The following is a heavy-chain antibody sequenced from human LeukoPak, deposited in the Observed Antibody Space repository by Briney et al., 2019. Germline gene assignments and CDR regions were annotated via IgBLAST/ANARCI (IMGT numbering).Heavy chain of an antibody. D-gene: IGHD3-16*02. CDR2: ITGSGGRI. CDR3: AKYRDYYFGY. V-gene: IGHV3-23*01. Sequence: GSLRLSCAASGFTFSSYSMGWVRQAPGEGLEWVSSITGSGGRIYYADSLKGRFTISRDNSKNTVYLQMNSLRAEDTAVYYCAKYRDYYFGYWGQGTLVTVSS. CDR1: GFTFSSYS. J-gene: IGHJ4*02.